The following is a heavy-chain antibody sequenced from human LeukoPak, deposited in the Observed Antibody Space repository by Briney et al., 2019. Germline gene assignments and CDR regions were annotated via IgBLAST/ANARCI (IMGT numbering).Heavy chain of an antibody. Sequence: HAGGSLRLSCAASGFTFSSYGMSWVRQAPGKGLEWVSAISGSGGSTYYADSVKGRFTISRDNSKNTLYLQMNSLRAEDTAVYYCAKNYYVWGSYRPPHFDYWGQGTLVTVSS. D-gene: IGHD3-16*02. V-gene: IGHV3-23*01. CDR2: ISGSGGST. CDR3: AKNYYVWGSYRPPHFDY. CDR1: GFTFSSYG. J-gene: IGHJ4*02.